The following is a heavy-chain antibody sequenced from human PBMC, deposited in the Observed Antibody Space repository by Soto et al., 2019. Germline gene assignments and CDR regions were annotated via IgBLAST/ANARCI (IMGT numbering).Heavy chain of an antibody. D-gene: IGHD2-2*01. CDR3: AKKVDDRSSNSCQNTTEY. J-gene: IGHJ4*02. CDR1: GFIFSSYA. V-gene: IGHV3-23*01. Sequence: EVQLLESGGGLVQPGGSLRLSCAASGFIFSSYAMSWVRQAPGKGLEWVSAISGSGGSTYYADSVKGRFTISRDNSKNTLYLQMNSLRAEDTARNYWAKKVDDRSSNSCQNTTEYWGQGTLVTVSS. CDR2: ISGSGGST.